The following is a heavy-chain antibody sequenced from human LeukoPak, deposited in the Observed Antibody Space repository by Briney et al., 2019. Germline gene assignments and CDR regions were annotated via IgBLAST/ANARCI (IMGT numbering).Heavy chain of an antibody. J-gene: IGHJ4*02. Sequence: GSLRLSCAASGFTFSSYSMNWVRQAPGKGLEWVSSISSSSSYIYYADSVKGRFTISRDNAKNSLYLQMNSLRAEDTAVYYCAREGTYGSGSYVFDYWGQGTLVTVSS. CDR3: AREGTYGSGSYVFDY. V-gene: IGHV3-21*01. CDR1: GFTFSSYS. D-gene: IGHD3-10*01. CDR2: ISSSSSYI.